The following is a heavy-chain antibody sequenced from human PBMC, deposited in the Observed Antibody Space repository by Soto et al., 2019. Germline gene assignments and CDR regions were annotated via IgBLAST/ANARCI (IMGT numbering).Heavy chain of an antibody. CDR1: GGSVSSGSYY. D-gene: IGHD4-17*01. CDR2: IYYSGST. CDR3: ARARVTVTSYGMDV. V-gene: IGHV4-61*01. Sequence: SETLCLTCTVSGGSVSSGSYYWSWNRQPPGKGLEWIGYIYYSGSTNYNPSLKSRVTISVDTSKNQFSLKLSSVTAADTAVYYCARARVTVTSYGMDVWGQGTTVTVSS. J-gene: IGHJ6*02.